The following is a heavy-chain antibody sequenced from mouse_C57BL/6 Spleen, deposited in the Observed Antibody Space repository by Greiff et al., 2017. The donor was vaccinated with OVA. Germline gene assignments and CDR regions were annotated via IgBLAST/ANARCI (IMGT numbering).Heavy chain of an antibody. D-gene: IGHD1-1*01. V-gene: IGHV1-50*01. Sequence: QVQLKQPGAELVKPGASVKLSCKASGYTFTSYWMQWVKQRPGQGLEWIGEIDPSDSYTNYNQKFKGKATLTVDTSSSTAYMQLSSLTSEDSAVYYCARRGYGSSTFYWYFDVWGTGTTVTVSS. J-gene: IGHJ1*03. CDR2: IDPSDSYT. CDR1: GYTFTSYW. CDR3: ARRGYGSSTFYWYFDV.